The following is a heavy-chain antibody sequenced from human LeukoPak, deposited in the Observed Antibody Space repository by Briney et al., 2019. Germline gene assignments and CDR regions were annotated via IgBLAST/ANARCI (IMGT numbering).Heavy chain of an antibody. D-gene: IGHD3-10*01. CDR2: ISSSSSYI. J-gene: IGHJ4*02. Sequence: GGSLRLSCAASGFTFSSYSMNWVRQAPGKGLEWVSSISSSSSYIYYADSVKGRFTISRDNAKNSLYLQMNSLRAEDTAVYYCARDRSYGSGSYSSYFDYWGQGTLVTVSS. CDR1: GFTFSSYS. CDR3: ARDRSYGSGSYSSYFDY. V-gene: IGHV3-21*01.